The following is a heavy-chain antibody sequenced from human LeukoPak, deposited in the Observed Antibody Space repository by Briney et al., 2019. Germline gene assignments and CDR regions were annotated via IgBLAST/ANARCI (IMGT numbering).Heavy chain of an antibody. CDR1: GYSFTGYY. V-gene: IGHV1-2*02. CDR2: INPNSGGT. J-gene: IGHJ4*02. CDR3: ARDLRAAAGQYYFDY. D-gene: IGHD6-13*01. Sequence: GASVKVSCKASGYSFTGYYMHWVRQASGQGLEWMGWINPNSGGTNYAQKFQGRVTMTRATAISTAYMELSRLRADYTDVYYCARDLRAAAGQYYFDYWGQGTLVTVSS.